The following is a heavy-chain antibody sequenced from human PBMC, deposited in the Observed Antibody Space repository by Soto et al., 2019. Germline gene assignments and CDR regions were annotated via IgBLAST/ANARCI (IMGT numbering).Heavy chain of an antibody. CDR1: GFTFSSYG. CDR2: ILYDGSTK. J-gene: IGHJ4*02. V-gene: IGHV3-30*18. Sequence: QVQLVESGGGVVQPGRSLRLSCAASGFTFSSYGMHWVRQAPGKGLEWVAVILYDGSTKYYADSVKGRFTISRDNSKSTRYLQMNSLRAEDTAVYYCAKDRMGAGVRGYFDYWGQGTLVTVSS. CDR3: AKDRMGAGVRGYFDY. D-gene: IGHD3-10*01.